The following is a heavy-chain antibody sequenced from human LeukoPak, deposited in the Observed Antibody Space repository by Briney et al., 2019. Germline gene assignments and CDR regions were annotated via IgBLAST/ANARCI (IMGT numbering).Heavy chain of an antibody. CDR3: ARDSFSGTTYKPLFDY. Sequence: GGSLRLSCAASGFTFSYSYMNWIRQAPGNGPEWVSSISSRGDSTNYADSVKGRFTISRDNAKNSLYLQVNSLRDEDTAVYYCARDSFSGTTYKPLFDYWGQGTLVTVSS. D-gene: IGHD3-10*01. CDR1: GFTFSYSY. CDR2: ISSRGDST. J-gene: IGHJ4*02. V-gene: IGHV3-11*06.